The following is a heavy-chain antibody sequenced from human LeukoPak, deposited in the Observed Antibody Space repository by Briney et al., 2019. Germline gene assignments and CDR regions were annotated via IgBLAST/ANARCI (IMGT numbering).Heavy chain of an antibody. Sequence: GGPLRLSCAASEFTVSSNYMSWVRQAPGKGLEWVSVIYSGGSTYYADSVKGRFTISRDNSKNTLYLQMNSLRAEDTAVYYCARAYDGFGELSSYYFDYWGQGTLVTVSS. CDR1: EFTVSSNY. CDR2: IYSGGST. J-gene: IGHJ4*02. V-gene: IGHV3-53*01. CDR3: ARAYDGFGELSSYYFDY. D-gene: IGHD3-10*01.